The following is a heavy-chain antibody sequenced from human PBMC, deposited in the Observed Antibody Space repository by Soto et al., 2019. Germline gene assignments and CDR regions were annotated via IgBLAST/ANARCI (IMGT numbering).Heavy chain of an antibody. J-gene: IGHJ3*02. V-gene: IGHV4-59*01. Sequence: SETLSLTCTVSGVSISSYYWIWIRQPPGKGLEWIGYIYYSGSTNYNPSLKSRVTISVDTSKNQFSLKLSSVTAADTAVYYCASRNYYDSSGFAFDIWGQGTMVTVSS. CDR2: IYYSGST. CDR1: GVSISSYY. CDR3: ASRNYYDSSGFAFDI. D-gene: IGHD3-22*01.